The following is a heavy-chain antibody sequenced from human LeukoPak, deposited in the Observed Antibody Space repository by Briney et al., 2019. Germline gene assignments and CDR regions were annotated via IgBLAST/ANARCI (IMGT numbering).Heavy chain of an antibody. J-gene: IGHJ6*02. D-gene: IGHD3/OR15-3a*01. Sequence: GGSLRLSCAASGFTFSSYWMIWVRQAPGKGLEWVANIKQDGSEKYHVDSVKGRFTISRDNAKNSLYLQMNSLRAEDTAVYYCARQNGLVGCTMDVWGQGTTVTVSS. V-gene: IGHV3-7*04. CDR3: ARQNGLVGCTMDV. CDR1: GFTFSSYW. CDR2: IKQDGSEK.